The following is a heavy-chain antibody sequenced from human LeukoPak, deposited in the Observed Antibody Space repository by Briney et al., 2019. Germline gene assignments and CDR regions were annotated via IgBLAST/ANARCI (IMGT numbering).Heavy chain of an antibody. CDR1: GGSISSGSYY. Sequence: PSENLSLTCTVSGGSISSGSYYWSWIRQPAGKGLEWIGRIYTSGSTNYNPSLKSRVTISVDTSKNQFSLKLSSVTAADTAVYYCARDMGYYYYDIDWGQGTLVTVSS. D-gene: IGHD3-22*01. V-gene: IGHV4-61*02. J-gene: IGHJ4*02. CDR3: ARDMGYYYYDID. CDR2: IYTSGST.